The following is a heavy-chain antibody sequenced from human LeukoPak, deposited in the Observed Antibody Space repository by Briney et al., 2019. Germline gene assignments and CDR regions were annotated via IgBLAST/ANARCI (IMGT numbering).Heavy chain of an antibody. D-gene: IGHD2-15*01. CDR2: ISAYNGNT. Sequence: ASVKVSCKASGYTFTIYGISWVRQAPGQGLEWMGWISAYNGNTNYAQKLQGRVTMTTDTSTSTAYMELRSLRSDDTAVYYCARERMGLLPNKPFDYWGQGTLVTVSS. CDR1: GYTFTIYG. CDR3: ARERMGLLPNKPFDY. V-gene: IGHV1-18*04. J-gene: IGHJ4*02.